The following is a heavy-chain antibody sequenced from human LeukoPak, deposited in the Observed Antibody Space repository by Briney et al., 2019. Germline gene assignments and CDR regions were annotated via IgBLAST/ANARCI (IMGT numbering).Heavy chain of an antibody. CDR2: IRGGGGST. D-gene: IGHD1-26*01. CDR3: AKATRSSYYFGIDY. Sequence: GGSLRLSCAASGFTFSSYAMSWVRQAPGKGLEWVAVIRGGGGSTYYADSVKGRFTISRDTSKNTLYLQMSSLRAKDTAVDYCAKATRSSYYFGIDYWGQGTLVTVSS. V-gene: IGHV3-23*01. CDR1: GFTFSSYA. J-gene: IGHJ4*02.